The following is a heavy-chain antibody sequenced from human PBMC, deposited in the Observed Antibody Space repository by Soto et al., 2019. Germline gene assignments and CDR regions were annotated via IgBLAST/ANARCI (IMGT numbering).Heavy chain of an antibody. V-gene: IGHV3-23*01. Sequence: GGSLRLSCAASGFTFSSYAMSWVRQGPGKGLEWVSAISGSGGSTYYADSVKGRFTISRDNSKNTLYLQMNSLRAEDTAVYYCAKVGTYLEWFLIGLIDYWGQGTLVTVSS. CDR3: AKVGTYLEWFLIGLIDY. D-gene: IGHD3-3*01. CDR1: GFTFSSYA. CDR2: ISGSGGST. J-gene: IGHJ4*02.